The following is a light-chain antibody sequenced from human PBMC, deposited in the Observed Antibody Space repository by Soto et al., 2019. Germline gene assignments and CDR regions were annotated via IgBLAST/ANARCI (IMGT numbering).Light chain of an antibody. V-gene: IGKV2D-29*02. Sequence: DVVMTQTPLSLSVAPGQPASISCKSSQRLLHITGETFLFWYLQKPGQSPQLLIYEVSTRVSGVPDRFRGSGSGTDFTLEISRVETDDVGIYYCMQSTQLPPTFGQGTRLGIE. CDR2: EVS. CDR3: MQSTQLPPT. CDR1: QRLLHITGETF. J-gene: IGKJ5*01.